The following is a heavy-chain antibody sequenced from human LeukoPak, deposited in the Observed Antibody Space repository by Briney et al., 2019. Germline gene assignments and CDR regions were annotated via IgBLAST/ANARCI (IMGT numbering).Heavy chain of an antibody. CDR1: GFIFSEYG. Sequence: GGALSLSCAASGFIFSEYGMNWVRRAPGKGLEWVTNIKQDGSEKYYVDSVKGRFTISRDNAKNSLYLQMNSLRAEDTAVYYCARGGGNFDYWGQGTLVTVSS. V-gene: IGHV3-7*04. CDR3: ARGGGNFDY. CDR2: IKQDGSEK. J-gene: IGHJ4*02. D-gene: IGHD3-16*01.